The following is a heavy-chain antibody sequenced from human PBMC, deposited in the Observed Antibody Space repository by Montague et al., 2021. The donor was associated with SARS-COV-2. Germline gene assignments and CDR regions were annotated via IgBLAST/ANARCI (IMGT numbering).Heavy chain of an antibody. D-gene: IGHD3-10*01. CDR3: AKDRGYYGSESYFEY. J-gene: IGHJ4*02. CDR2: ISWNSGSI. V-gene: IGHV3-9*01. Sequence: SLRLSCAASGFTFHDYALHWVRQVPGKGLEWVSGISWNSGSIGYGDSVKGRFTISRDNAKNSLYLQMNSLRAEDTALYYCAKDRGYYGSESYFEYWGQGTTVTVSS. CDR1: GFTFHDYA.